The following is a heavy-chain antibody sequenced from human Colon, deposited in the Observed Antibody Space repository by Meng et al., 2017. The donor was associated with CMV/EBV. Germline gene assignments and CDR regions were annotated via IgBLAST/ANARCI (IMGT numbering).Heavy chain of an antibody. CDR3: AKRDTIFWDY. J-gene: IGHJ4*02. CDR2: ISSSGGTT. V-gene: IGHV3-23*01. Sequence: EVQLLGYGGGLVRPGGALSLSCAASGFTFSSYAMSWVRQAPGKGLEWVSTISSSGGTTYYSDSLKGRFTISRDNSKNTLYLQMNSLRAEDTAIYYCAKRDTIFWDYWGQGTLVTVSS. CDR1: GFTFSSYA. D-gene: IGHD3-3*01.